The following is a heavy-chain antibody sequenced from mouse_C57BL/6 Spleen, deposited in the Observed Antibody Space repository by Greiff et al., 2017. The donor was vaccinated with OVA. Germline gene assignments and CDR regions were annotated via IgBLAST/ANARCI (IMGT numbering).Heavy chain of an antibody. V-gene: IGHV1-64*01. D-gene: IGHD1-1*01. CDR1: GYTFTSYW. J-gene: IGHJ2*01. CDR2: IHPNSGST. CDR3: AKEAVDY. Sequence: QVQLQQPGAELVKPGASVKLSCKASGYTFTSYWMHWVKQRPGQGLEWIGMIHPNSGSTNYNEKFKSKATLPVDKSSSTAYLQLTHLTSEYSAVCYLAKEAVDYWGQGTTLTVSS.